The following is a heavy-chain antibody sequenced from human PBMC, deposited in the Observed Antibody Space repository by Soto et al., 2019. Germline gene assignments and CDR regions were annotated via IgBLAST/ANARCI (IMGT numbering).Heavy chain of an antibody. V-gene: IGHV3-23*01. CDR3: AKDVAVAGHGNDAFDI. CDR1: GFTFNSYA. Sequence: GSLRLSCAASGFTFNSYAMSCVRQAPGKGLEWVSAISGSGGSTYYADSVKGRFTISRDNSKNTLYLQMNSLRAEDTAVYYCAKDVAVAGHGNDAFDIWGQGTMVTVSS. J-gene: IGHJ3*02. CDR2: ISGSGGST. D-gene: IGHD6-19*01.